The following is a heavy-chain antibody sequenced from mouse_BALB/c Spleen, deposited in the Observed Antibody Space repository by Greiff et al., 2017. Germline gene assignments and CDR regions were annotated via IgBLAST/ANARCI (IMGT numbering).Heavy chain of an antibody. D-gene: IGHD1-1*01. CDR2: ISSGGGST. Sequence: EVHLVESGGGLVKPGGSLKLSCAASGFAFSSYDMSWVRQTPEKRLEWVAYISSGGGSTYYPDTVKGRFTISRDNAKNTLYLQMSSLKSEDTAMYYCARHADYGSREAWFAYWGQGTLVTVSA. CDR3: ARHADYGSREAWFAY. V-gene: IGHV5-12-1*01. J-gene: IGHJ3*01. CDR1: GFAFSSYD.